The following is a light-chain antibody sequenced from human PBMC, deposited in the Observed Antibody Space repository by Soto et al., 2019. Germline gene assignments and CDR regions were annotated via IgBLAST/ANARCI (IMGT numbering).Light chain of an antibody. J-gene: IGLJ1*01. V-gene: IGLV1-47*01. CDR2: RNN. Sequence: QPALTQPPSASGTPGQRVTISCSGSGSNIGSNSVYWYQQLPGTAPKLLIYRNNQRPSGVPDRFSGSKSGTSASLAISGLRSEDEADYYCATWDDSLNLLYVFGAGTKVTVL. CDR3: ATWDDSLNLLYV. CDR1: GSNIGSNS.